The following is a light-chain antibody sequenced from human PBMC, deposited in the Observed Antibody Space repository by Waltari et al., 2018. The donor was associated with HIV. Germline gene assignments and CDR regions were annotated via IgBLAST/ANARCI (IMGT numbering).Light chain of an antibody. V-gene: IGLV1-47*01. Sequence: QSVLTQPPSASGTPGQRVTISCSGSSSNIGSYYVYWYQQLPGTAPKLLIYRNNPRPSGVPDRFSGSKSCTSASLAISGLQSEDWADYYCAAWDDRLNGVVFGGGTKLTVL. CDR2: RNN. J-gene: IGLJ2*01. CDR1: SSNIGSYY. CDR3: AAWDDRLNGVV.